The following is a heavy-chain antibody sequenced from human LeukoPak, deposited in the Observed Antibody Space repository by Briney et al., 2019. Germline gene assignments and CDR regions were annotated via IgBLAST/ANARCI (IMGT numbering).Heavy chain of an antibody. CDR1: GYTFTGYY. D-gene: IGHD3-10*01. CDR3: ARDRDYGSGIFDY. V-gene: IGHV1-2*02. J-gene: IGHJ4*02. Sequence: VKVSSKASGYTFTGYYMHWVRQAPGQGLEWMGWINPNSGGTNYAQKFQGRVTMTRDTSISTAYMELNRLRSDDTAVYYCARDRDYGSGIFDYWGQGTLVTVSS. CDR2: INPNSGGT.